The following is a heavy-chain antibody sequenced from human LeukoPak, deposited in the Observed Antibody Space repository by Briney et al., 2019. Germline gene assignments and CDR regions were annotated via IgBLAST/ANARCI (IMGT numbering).Heavy chain of an antibody. CDR1: GGSINSYDYY. D-gene: IGHD5-12*01. J-gene: IGHJ4*02. CDR3: ARETLVGYGVY. CDR2: ISYSGNT. V-gene: IGHV4-39*07. Sequence: SETLSLTCTVSGGSINSYDYYWGWVRQPPGKGLEWLATISYSGNTYYNPSLKSRVTISQDTSKNQFSLQLSSVTAADTAVYYCARETLVGYGVYWGQGTLVTVSS.